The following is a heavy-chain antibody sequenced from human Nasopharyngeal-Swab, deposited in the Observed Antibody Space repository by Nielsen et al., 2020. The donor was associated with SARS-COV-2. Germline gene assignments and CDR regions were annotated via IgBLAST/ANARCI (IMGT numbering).Heavy chain of an antibody. Sequence: GSLRLSCSLNGVSFSGYHWGWIRQSPGKGLEWIGDITRSGNTNYNPALKSRVTMSVATSRDEFSLKLTSVTAADTAIYFCARVNNGGGIVPASYSFFMDVWGRGTSVAVSS. CDR3: ARVNNGGGIVPASYSFFMDV. CDR1: GVSFSGYH. V-gene: IGHV4-34*01. J-gene: IGHJ6*03. CDR2: ITRSGNT. D-gene: IGHD2-2*01.